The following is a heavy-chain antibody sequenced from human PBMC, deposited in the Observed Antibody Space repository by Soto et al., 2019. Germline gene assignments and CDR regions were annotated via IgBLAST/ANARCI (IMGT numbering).Heavy chain of an antibody. CDR2: IIPIFGTA. Sequence: SVKVSCTASGGTFSSYAISWVRQAPGQGLEWMGGIIPIFGTANYAQKFQGRVTITADESTSTAYMELSSLRSEDTAVYYCARDPDCSGGSCYPHLEGFDPWGQGTLVTVSS. CDR3: ARDPDCSGGSCYPHLEGFDP. CDR1: GGTFSSYA. V-gene: IGHV1-69*13. D-gene: IGHD2-15*01. J-gene: IGHJ5*02.